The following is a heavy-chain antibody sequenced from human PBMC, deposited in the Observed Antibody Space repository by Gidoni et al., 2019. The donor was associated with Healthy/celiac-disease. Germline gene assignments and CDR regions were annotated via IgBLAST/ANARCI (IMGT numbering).Heavy chain of an antibody. CDR3: ARATEGYTAMATPRNAAFDY. Sequence: QVQLQQWGAGLVKPSETLSLTCAAYGGSFSGYSWSWIRQPPGKGLEWIGEINHSGSTNYNPSLKSRVTISVDTSKNQFSLKLSSVTAADTAVYYCARATEGYTAMATPRNAAFDYWGQGTLVTVSS. V-gene: IGHV4-34*01. J-gene: IGHJ4*02. CDR2: INHSGST. CDR1: GGSFSGYS. D-gene: IGHD5-18*01.